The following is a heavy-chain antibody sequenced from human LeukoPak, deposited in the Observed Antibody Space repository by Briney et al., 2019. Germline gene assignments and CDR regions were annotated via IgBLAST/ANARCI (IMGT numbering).Heavy chain of an antibody. D-gene: IGHD3-10*01. Sequence: ASVKVSCKASGYAFTSYGISWVRQAPGQGLEWMGWISAYSGNTNYAQKLQGRVTMTTDTSTSTAYMELRSLRSDDTAVYYCARAGITMVRSHEGYFQHWGQGTLVTVSS. J-gene: IGHJ1*01. CDR3: ARAGITMVRSHEGYFQH. CDR1: GYAFTSYG. CDR2: ISAYSGNT. V-gene: IGHV1-18*01.